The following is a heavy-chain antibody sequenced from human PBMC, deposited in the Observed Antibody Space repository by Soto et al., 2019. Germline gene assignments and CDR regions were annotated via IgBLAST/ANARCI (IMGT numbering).Heavy chain of an antibody. CDR2: IIPIFGTA. CDR1: GGTFSSYA. V-gene: IGHV1-69*13. Sequence: SVKVSCKASGGTFSSYAISWVRQAPGQGLEWMGGIIPIFGTADYAQKFQGRVTITADESTSTAYMELSSLRSEDTAVYYCARRNGYCSGGSCLDYWGQGTLVTVSS. D-gene: IGHD2-15*01. CDR3: ARRNGYCSGGSCLDY. J-gene: IGHJ4*02.